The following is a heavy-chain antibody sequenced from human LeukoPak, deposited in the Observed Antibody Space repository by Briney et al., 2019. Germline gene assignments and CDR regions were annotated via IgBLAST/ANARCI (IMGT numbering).Heavy chain of an antibody. D-gene: IGHD6-13*01. V-gene: IGHV3-21*01. CDR1: GFTFSSYS. J-gene: IGHJ3*02. Sequence: GGSLRLSCAASGFTFSSYSMNWVRQAPGKGLEWVSSISSSSSYIYYADSVKGRFTISRDNAKNSLYLQMNSLGAEDTAVYYCASSSWDLGAFDIWGQGTMVTVSS. CDR3: ASSSWDLGAFDI. CDR2: ISSSSSYI.